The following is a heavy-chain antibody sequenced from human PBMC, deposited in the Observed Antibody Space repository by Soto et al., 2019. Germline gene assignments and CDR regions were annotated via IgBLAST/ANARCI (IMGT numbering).Heavy chain of an antibody. CDR2: ICWDDDK. V-gene: IGHV2-5*02. CDR3: AHRVLRTVFGLVTTTAIYFDF. CDR1: GFSLTTSGVG. Sequence: QITLKESGPTVVKPTETLTLTCTFSGFSLTTSGVGVGWVRQSPGKAPEWLALICWDDDKRYSTSLKSRLTITKDTSKNQVVLTMANVDPADTATYYCAHRVLRTVFGLVTTTAIYFDFWGQGTPVVVSS. D-gene: IGHD3-3*01. J-gene: IGHJ4*02.